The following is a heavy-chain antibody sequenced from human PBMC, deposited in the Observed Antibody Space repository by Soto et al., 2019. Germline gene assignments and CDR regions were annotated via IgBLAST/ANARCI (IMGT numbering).Heavy chain of an antibody. V-gene: IGHV4-61*01. D-gene: IGHD4-17*01. Sequence: SETLSLTCTASGGSVSSGSYYWSWIRQPPGKGLEWIGYIYYSGSTNYNPSLKSRVTISVDTSKNQFSLKLSSVTAADTAVYYCAREGNDAVTNFDYWGQGTLVTVSS. CDR1: GGSVSSGSYY. CDR3: AREGNDAVTNFDY. J-gene: IGHJ4*02. CDR2: IYYSGST.